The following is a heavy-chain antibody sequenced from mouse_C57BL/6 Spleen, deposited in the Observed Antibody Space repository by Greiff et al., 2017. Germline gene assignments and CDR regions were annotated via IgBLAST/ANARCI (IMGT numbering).Heavy chain of an antibody. Sequence: VQVVESGAELVRPGTSVKVSCKASGYAFTNYLLEWVKQRPGQGLEWIGVINPGSGGTNYNEKFKGKATLTADKSSSTAYMQLSSLTSEDSAVYFCASVFTTVVPYAMDYWGQGTSVTVSS. CDR1: GYAFTNYL. CDR2: INPGSGGT. J-gene: IGHJ4*01. V-gene: IGHV1-54*01. CDR3: ASVFTTVVPYAMDY. D-gene: IGHD1-1*01.